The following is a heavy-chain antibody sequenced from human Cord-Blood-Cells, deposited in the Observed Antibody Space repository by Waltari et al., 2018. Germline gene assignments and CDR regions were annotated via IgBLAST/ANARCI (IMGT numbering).Heavy chain of an antibody. CDR3: ARGRGAARHFDY. Sequence: QVQLQQWGAGLLKPSEPLSLTCAVYGGSSSGYSWTWIRQPQGKGLGWIGESNHSGHTNDIPSRKSRGIRAVDTSKNQFSLKLMSVTAADTAVYYCARGRGAARHFDYWGQGTLVTVSS. CDR1: GGSSSGYS. D-gene: IGHD6-6*01. J-gene: IGHJ4*02. V-gene: IGHV4-34*01. CDR2: SNHSGHT.